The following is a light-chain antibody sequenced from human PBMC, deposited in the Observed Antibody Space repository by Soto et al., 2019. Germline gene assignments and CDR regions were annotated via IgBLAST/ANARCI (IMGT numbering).Light chain of an antibody. CDR2: GAS. CDR3: QERSRWPRAT. CDR1: QSVRSDY. J-gene: IGKJ4*01. V-gene: IGKV3D-20*02. Sequence: EIVLTQSPGTLSLSPGERATLSCRASQSVRSDYLAWYQQKPGQAPRLLIYGASSRATGIPDRFSGSGSGTDFTLTISSLEPEDIAIYYCQERSRWPRATFGGGTKVEIK.